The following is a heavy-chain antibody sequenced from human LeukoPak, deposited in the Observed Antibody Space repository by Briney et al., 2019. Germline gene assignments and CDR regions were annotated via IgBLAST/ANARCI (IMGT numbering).Heavy chain of an antibody. CDR2: ISGSGGST. Sequence: GGSLRLSCAASGFTFSGYAMSWVRQAPGKGLEWVSGISGSGGSTNYADSVKGRFSISRDNSKNTLYLQMNSLRAEDTAVYYCAKKRGYSYGYADYWGQGTLVTVSS. J-gene: IGHJ4*02. D-gene: IGHD5-18*01. CDR1: GFTFSGYA. CDR3: AKKRGYSYGYADY. V-gene: IGHV3-23*01.